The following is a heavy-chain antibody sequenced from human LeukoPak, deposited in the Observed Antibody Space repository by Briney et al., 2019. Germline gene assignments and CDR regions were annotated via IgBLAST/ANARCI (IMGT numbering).Heavy chain of an antibody. CDR1: GYTFTSYD. CDR3: ARGVVVSAAIVNYYYGMDV. J-gene: IGHJ6*02. Sequence: GASVKVSCKASGYTFTSYDINWVRQATGQGLEWMGWMNPNSGNTGYAQKFQGRVTMTRNTSISTAYMELSSLRSEDTAVYYCARGVVVSAAIVNYYYGMDVWGQGTTVTVSS. D-gene: IGHD2-2*01. V-gene: IGHV1-8*01. CDR2: MNPNSGNT.